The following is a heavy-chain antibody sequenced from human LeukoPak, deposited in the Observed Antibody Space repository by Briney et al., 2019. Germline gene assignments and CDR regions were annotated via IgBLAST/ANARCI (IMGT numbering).Heavy chain of an antibody. D-gene: IGHD2-2*03. V-gene: IGHV3-74*03. J-gene: IGHJ4*02. CDR3: ARDLAWILFDY. Sequence: PGGSLRLSCAASGFIFSTYWMHWVRQAPGKGLVWVSRVRPEGTTTAYADSVKGRFTISRDNAKNTLFLQMNSLSAEDTAVYYCARDLAWILFDYWGQGTLVTVSS. CDR1: GFIFSTYW. CDR2: VRPEGTTT.